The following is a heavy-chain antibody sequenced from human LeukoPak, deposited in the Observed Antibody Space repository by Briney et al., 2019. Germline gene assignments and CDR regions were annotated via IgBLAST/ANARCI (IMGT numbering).Heavy chain of an antibody. CDR2: ISWNSGSI. V-gene: IGHV3-9*01. J-gene: IGHJ4*02. CDR3: AKGRVEMATPPDF. CDR1: GFTFDDYA. D-gene: IGHD5-24*01. Sequence: GGSLRLSCAASGFTFDDYAMHWVRQAPGKGLEWVSGISWNSGSIAYADSVKGRFTISGDNAKNSLYLQMNSLRAEDTALYYCAKGRVEMATPPDFWGQGALVTVSS.